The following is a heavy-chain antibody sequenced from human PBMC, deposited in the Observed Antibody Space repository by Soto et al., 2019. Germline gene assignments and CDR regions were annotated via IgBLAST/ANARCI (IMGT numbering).Heavy chain of an antibody. D-gene: IGHD3-22*01. V-gene: IGHV1-18*01. Sequence: QVQLVQSGAEVKKPGTSVKVSCKASGYTLTSYGISWVRQAPGQGLEWMGWISGYNGNTNYAQKFQGRVTMTTDTSTSTVNMELRSLRSDDTAVYYCARDRAYYYDSSGYCFAYWGQGTLVTVSS. CDR2: ISGYNGNT. CDR1: GYTLTSYG. J-gene: IGHJ4*02. CDR3: ARDRAYYYDSSGYCFAY.